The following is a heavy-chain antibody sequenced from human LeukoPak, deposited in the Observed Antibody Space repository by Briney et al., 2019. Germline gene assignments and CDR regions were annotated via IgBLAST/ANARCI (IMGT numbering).Heavy chain of an antibody. J-gene: IGHJ4*02. CDR1: GGSISSYY. CDR2: IYTSGST. CDR3: ARAITAMVRRGGYFDY. V-gene: IGHV4-4*07. D-gene: IGHD5-18*01. Sequence: PSEALSLTCTVSGGSISSYYWSWIRQPAGKGLEWIGRIYTSGSTNYNPSLKGRVTMSVDTSKNQFSLKLSSVTAADTAVYYCARAITAMVRRGGYFDYWGQGTLVTVSS.